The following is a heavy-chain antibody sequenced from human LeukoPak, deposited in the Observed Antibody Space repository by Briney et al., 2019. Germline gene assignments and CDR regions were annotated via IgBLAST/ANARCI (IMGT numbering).Heavy chain of an antibody. CDR1: GGSISSYY. V-gene: IGHV4-59*01. CDR3: ARGSVVATIGDAFDI. D-gene: IGHD5-12*01. Sequence: SETLSLTCTVSGGSISSYYWSWIRQPPGKGLEWIGYIYYSGSTNYNPSLKSRVTISVDTSKNQFSLKLSSVTAADTAVYYCARGSVVATIGDAFDIWGQGTMVTVSS. CDR2: IYYSGST. J-gene: IGHJ3*02.